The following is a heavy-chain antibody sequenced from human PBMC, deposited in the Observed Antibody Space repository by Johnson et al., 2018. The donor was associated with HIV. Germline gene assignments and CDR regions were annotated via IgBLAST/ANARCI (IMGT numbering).Heavy chain of an antibody. J-gene: IGHJ3*02. V-gene: IGHV3-13*01. D-gene: IGHD5-18*01. CDR3: ARVTHSYGYWGAFDI. CDR1: GFTFDDYG. CDR2: ITTAGDT. Sequence: VQLVESGGGVVQPGGSLRLSCAASGFTFDDYGMSWVRQAPGQGLEWVSVITTAGDTHYPGSVKGRFTISRENAKNSLYLQMNSLRAGDTAVYYCARVTHSYGYWGAFDIWGQGTLVTVSS.